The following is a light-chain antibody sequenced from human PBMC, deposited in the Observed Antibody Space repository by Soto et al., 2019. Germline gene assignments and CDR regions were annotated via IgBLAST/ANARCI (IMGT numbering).Light chain of an antibody. CDR1: QSISSR. CDR2: ESS. CDR3: QQYNSYPLA. V-gene: IGKV1-5*03. J-gene: IGKJ4*01. Sequence: DIQMTQSPSTLSASIGDRVTITCRASQSISSRLAWYQQKPGKAPKLLIHESSSLESGVPSRFSGSGYETDFTLTNRSLQPDDFATYYCQQYNSYPLAYGGGTKVENK.